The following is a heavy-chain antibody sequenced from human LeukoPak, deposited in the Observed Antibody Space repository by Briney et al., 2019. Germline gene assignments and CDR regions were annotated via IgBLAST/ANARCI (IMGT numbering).Heavy chain of an antibody. CDR3: AKGAAAGIPFDY. CDR2: ISWNSGSI. Sequence: GGSLRLSCAASGFTFDDYAMHWVRHAPGKGREWVSGISWNSGSIGYADSVKGRFTISRDNAKNSLYLQMNSLRAEDTALYYCAKGAAAGIPFDYWGQGTLVTVSS. J-gene: IGHJ4*02. D-gene: IGHD6-13*01. CDR1: GFTFDDYA. V-gene: IGHV3-9*01.